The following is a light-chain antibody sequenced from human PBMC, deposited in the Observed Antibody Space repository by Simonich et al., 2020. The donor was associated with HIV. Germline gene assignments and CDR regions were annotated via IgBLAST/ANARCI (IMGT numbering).Light chain of an antibody. CDR3: QQYYSTRT. CDR1: QGISSY. CDR2: AAS. V-gene: IGKV1-8*01. Sequence: AIRMTQSPSSLSASTGDRVTITCRASQGISSYLAWYQQKPGKAPKLLIYAASTLQSGVPSRFSGSGSGTDFTLTISSLQPEDFATYYCQQYYSTRTFGQGTKVEIK. J-gene: IGKJ1*01.